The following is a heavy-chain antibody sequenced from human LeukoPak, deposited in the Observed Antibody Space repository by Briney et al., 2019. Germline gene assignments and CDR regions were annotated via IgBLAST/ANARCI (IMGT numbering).Heavy chain of an antibody. CDR1: GGSISISSYY. V-gene: IGHV4-39*01. D-gene: IGHD4-17*01. J-gene: IGHJ4*02. CDR3: ARHGSGDYLPYFDY. CDR2: IYYSGST. Sequence: SETLSLTCSVSGGSISISSYYWGWIRQPPGKGLEWIGSIYYSGSTYYNPSLKSRVTISVDTSKNQFSLKLSSVTAADTAVYYCARHGSGDYLPYFDYWGQGTLVTVSS.